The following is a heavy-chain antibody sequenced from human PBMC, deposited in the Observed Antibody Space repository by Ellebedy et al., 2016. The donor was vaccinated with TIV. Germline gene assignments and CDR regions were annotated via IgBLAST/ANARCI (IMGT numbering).Heavy chain of an antibody. J-gene: IGHJ5*02. Sequence: SETLSLXXTVSGGSISSDDYYWNWIRQPPGKGLEWIGEINHSGSTHYTPSLKSRVTISVDTSKNQFSLKLNSVTAADTAVYYCASYDYGGNSPFDPWGQGTLVTVSS. V-gene: IGHV4-39*07. CDR3: ASYDYGGNSPFDP. CDR2: INHSGST. CDR1: GGSISSDDYY. D-gene: IGHD4-23*01.